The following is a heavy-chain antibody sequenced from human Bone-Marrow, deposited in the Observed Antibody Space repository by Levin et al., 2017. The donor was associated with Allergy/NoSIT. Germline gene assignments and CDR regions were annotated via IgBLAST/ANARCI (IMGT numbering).Heavy chain of an antibody. Sequence: GASVKVSCKASGYTFTSYYMHWVRQAPGQGLEWMGIINPSGGSTSYAQKFQGRVTMTRDTSTSTVYMELSSLRSEDTAVYYCARDFATAYSPKTRFGVVNSAFDIWGQGTMVTVSS. D-gene: IGHD3-3*01. CDR1: GYTFTSYY. CDR2: INPSGGST. V-gene: IGHV1-46*01. CDR3: ARDFATAYSPKTRFGVVNSAFDI. J-gene: IGHJ3*02.